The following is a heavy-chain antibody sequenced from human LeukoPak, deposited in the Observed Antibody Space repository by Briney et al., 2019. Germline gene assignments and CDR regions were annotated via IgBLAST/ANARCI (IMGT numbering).Heavy chain of an antibody. CDR3: ARSSAAGTLGYYYYYMDV. CDR2: INHSEST. V-gene: IGHV4-34*01. CDR1: GFTFSDYY. Sequence: GSLRLSCAASGFTFSDYYMSWIRQPPGKGLEWIGEINHSESTNYNPSLKSRVTISVDTSKNQFSLNLGSVTAADTAVYYCARSSAAGTLGYYYYYMDVWGEGTTVTVSS. D-gene: IGHD6-13*01. J-gene: IGHJ6*03.